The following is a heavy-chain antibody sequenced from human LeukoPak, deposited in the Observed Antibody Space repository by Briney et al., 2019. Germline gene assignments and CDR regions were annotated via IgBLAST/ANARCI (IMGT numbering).Heavy chain of an antibody. V-gene: IGHV3-23*01. CDR3: AERSCRGGSCSPPQLN. Sequence: GGSLRLSCAASGFTFSSYAMSWVRQAPAKGPEWLSSISSSGTYTYYADSVKGRFTISRDNSKSTLYLQMNSLRAEDTAVYHCAERSCRGGSCSPPQLNWGQGTLVTVSS. D-gene: IGHD2-15*01. CDR2: ISSSGTYT. CDR1: GFTFSSYA. J-gene: IGHJ4*02.